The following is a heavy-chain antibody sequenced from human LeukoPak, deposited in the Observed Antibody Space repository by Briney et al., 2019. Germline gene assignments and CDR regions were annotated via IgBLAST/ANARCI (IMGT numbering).Heavy chain of an antibody. Sequence: PSETLSLTCTVSGGSIRSYYWSWIRQPPGKGLEWIGYIYYSGSTNYNPSLKSRVTISVDTSKNQFSLKLSSVTAADTAVYYCARGGPDVDWYFDLWGRGTLVTVSS. J-gene: IGHJ2*01. CDR2: IYYSGST. V-gene: IGHV4-59*01. D-gene: IGHD3-16*01. CDR1: GGSIRSYY. CDR3: ARGGPDVDWYFDL.